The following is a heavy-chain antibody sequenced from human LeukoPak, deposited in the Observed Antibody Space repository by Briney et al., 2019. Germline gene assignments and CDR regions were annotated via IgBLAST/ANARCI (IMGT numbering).Heavy chain of an antibody. Sequence: PGGSLRLSCAASGFTFSSYEMNWVRQAPGKGLEWVSYISSSGSTIYYADSVKGRFTISRDNAKNSLYLQMNSLRAEGTAVYYCARDRNDILTGYYSYYYYGMDVWGQGTTVTVSS. V-gene: IGHV3-48*03. CDR1: GFTFSSYE. CDR2: ISSSGSTI. D-gene: IGHD3-9*01. CDR3: ARDRNDILTGYYSYYYYGMDV. J-gene: IGHJ6*02.